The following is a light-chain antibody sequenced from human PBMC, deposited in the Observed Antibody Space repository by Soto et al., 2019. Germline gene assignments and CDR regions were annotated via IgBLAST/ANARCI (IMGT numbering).Light chain of an antibody. CDR2: GAS. J-gene: IGKJ3*01. Sequence: EIVLTQSPGTLSLSPGERATLSCRASQSVSSSYLAWYQQKPGQAPRLLIHGASSRATGIPDRFSGSGSGTDFTLTISRLEPVVFAVYCCQQYGSSIFTFGPRTKVDIK. CDR3: QQYGSSIFT. V-gene: IGKV3-20*01. CDR1: QSVSSSY.